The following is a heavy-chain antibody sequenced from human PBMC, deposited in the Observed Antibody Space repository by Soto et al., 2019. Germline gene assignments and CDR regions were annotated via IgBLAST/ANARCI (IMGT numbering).Heavy chain of an antibody. D-gene: IGHD3-16*01. Sequence: QVQLRESGPGLVRPSQTLSLTCTVSGGSISSGSYSWSWIRQHPGKGLEWIGYIYYSGSTYNNPSLKSRVTISLDTSKNQFSLNLSSVMAADTAVYYCAREGGDGVDYWGQGTLVTVSS. V-gene: IGHV4-31*03. CDR1: GGSISSGSYS. CDR2: IYYSGST. CDR3: AREGGDGVDY. J-gene: IGHJ4*02.